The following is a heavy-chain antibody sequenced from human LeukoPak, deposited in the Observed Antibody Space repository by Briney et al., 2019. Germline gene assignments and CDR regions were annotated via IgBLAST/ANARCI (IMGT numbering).Heavy chain of an antibody. V-gene: IGHV2-5*02. CDR3: VHRRIYSPFDY. CDR2: IYWDDDK. CDR1: GFSLSTSGVG. D-gene: IGHD4-11*01. Sequence: SGPTLVKPTQTLTLTCTFSGFSLSTSGVGVGWVRQPPGKALEWLALIYWDDDKRYNSSLKSRHTITKDTSKNQVVLTMTNVDPVDTATYYCVHRRIYSPFDYWGQGALVTVSS. J-gene: IGHJ4*02.